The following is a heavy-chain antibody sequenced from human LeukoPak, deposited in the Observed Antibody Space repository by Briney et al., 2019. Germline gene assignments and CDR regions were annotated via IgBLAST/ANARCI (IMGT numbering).Heavy chain of an antibody. Sequence: GGSLRLSCAASGFTFDDYGMSWVRQAPGKGLEWVSGINWNGGSTGYADSVKGRFTISRDNSKNTLYLQMNSLRAEDTAVYYCARGLRIAVAGNIDYWGQGTLVTVSS. J-gene: IGHJ4*02. CDR2: INWNGGST. V-gene: IGHV3-20*04. CDR1: GFTFDDYG. D-gene: IGHD6-19*01. CDR3: ARGLRIAVAGNIDY.